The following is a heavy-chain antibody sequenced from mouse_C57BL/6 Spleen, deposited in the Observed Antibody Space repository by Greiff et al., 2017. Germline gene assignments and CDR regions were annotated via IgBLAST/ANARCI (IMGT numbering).Heavy chain of an antibody. V-gene: IGHV1-81*01. D-gene: IGHD2-4*01. CDR3: ARLGDYVGFAY. Sequence: QVQLKESGAELARPGASVKLSCKASGYTFTSYGISWVKQRTGQGLEWIGEIYPRSGNTYYNEKFKGKATLTADKSSSTAYMELRSLTSEDSAVYFCARLGDYVGFAYWGQGTLVTVSA. CDR1: GYTFTSYG. CDR2: IYPRSGNT. J-gene: IGHJ3*01.